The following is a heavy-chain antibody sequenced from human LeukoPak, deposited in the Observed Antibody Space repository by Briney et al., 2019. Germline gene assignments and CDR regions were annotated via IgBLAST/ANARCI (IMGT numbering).Heavy chain of an antibody. J-gene: IGHJ4*02. Sequence: SETLSLTCAVYGGSFSGYYWSWIRQPPGKGLEWIGEINHSGSTNYNPSLKSRVTISVDTSKNQFSLKLSSVTAADTAVYYCARNHDYVHLDYWGQGTLVTVSS. CDR1: GGSFSGYY. V-gene: IGHV4-34*01. CDR3: ARNHDYVHLDY. D-gene: IGHD3-16*01. CDR2: INHSGST.